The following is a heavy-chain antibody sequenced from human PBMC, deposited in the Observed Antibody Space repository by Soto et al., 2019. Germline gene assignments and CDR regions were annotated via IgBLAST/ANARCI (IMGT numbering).Heavy chain of an antibody. V-gene: IGHV3-30*18. D-gene: IGHD4-17*01. CDR1: GFTFSSYG. Sequence: GGSLRLSCAASGFTFSSYGMHWVRQAPGKGLEWVAVISYDGSNKYYADSVKGRFTISRDNSKNTLYLQMNSLRAEDTAVYYCANEHDYGGNQEPFDYWGQGTLVTVSS. J-gene: IGHJ4*02. CDR2: ISYDGSNK. CDR3: ANEHDYGGNQEPFDY.